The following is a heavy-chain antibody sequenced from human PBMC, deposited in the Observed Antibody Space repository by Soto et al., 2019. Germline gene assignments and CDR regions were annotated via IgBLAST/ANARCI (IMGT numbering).Heavy chain of an antibody. V-gene: IGHV1-69*01. CDR1: GGTFSSYS. CDR3: ARVDHDSTYGFYYYGLDV. D-gene: IGHD3-10*01. Sequence: QVHLVQSGAEVKKPGSSVRVSCKTSGGTFSSYSFTWVRQAPGQGLEWMGEIIPILNTANFAQKFQSRVTITADEPTSTVYMDLSSLSPDDTAVYYCARVDHDSTYGFYYYGLDVWGQGTTVTVSS. J-gene: IGHJ6*02. CDR2: IIPILNTA.